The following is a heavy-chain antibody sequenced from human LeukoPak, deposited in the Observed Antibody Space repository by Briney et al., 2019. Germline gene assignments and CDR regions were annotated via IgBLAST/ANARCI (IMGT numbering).Heavy chain of an antibody. V-gene: IGHV3-64D*06. D-gene: IGHD6-25*01. CDR3: VKGSAFDY. Sequence: SLRLSCSASGFNFSSSAIHWVRQAPGKGLEYVSAISYNGDSTYYADSVKGRFTISRDNSKNTLFLQMSSLRAEDTAVYYCVKGSAFDYWGQGTLVTVSS. J-gene: IGHJ4*02. CDR2: ISYNGDST. CDR1: GFNFSSSA.